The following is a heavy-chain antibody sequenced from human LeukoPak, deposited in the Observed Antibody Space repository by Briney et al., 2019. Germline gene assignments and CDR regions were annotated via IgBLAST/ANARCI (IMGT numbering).Heavy chain of an antibody. V-gene: IGHV3-9*01. D-gene: IGHD6-19*01. CDR2: ISWNSGTI. J-gene: IGHJ4*02. CDR3: AKDNRRHYTSGPNPDSLH. CDR1: GFIFNNYA. Sequence: GGSLRLSCAASGFIFNNYAMHWVRQPPGKGLEWVSGISWNSGTIDYADSVRGRFTISRDNAKNSLYLQMDSLRVEDTAFYYCAKDNRRHYTSGPNPDSLHWGQGALVTVSS.